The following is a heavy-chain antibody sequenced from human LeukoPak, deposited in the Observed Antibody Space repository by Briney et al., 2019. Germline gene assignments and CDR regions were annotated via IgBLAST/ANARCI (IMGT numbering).Heavy chain of an antibody. CDR2: IYSSGST. Sequence: SETLSLTCTVSGSSLSSYYWSWIRQPAGKGLEWIGRIYSSGSTNYNPSLKSRVTMSVDTSKNQFSLDVNSVTAADTAVYYCARDSSTWRSFDSWGQGTLVTVSS. V-gene: IGHV4-4*07. CDR1: GSSLSSYY. CDR3: ARDSSTWRSFDS. J-gene: IGHJ4*02. D-gene: IGHD6-13*01.